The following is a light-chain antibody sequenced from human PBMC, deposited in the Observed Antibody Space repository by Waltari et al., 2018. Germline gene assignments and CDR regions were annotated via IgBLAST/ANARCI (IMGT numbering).Light chain of an antibody. CDR2: SNN. CDR1: TSNIGSNT. V-gene: IGLV1-44*01. Sequence: QSVLTQPPSASGTPGQPLTISRSGSTSNIGSNTVTWYQKVPGTAPKLLIYSNNGRPSGVPDRFSGSKSGTSASLAIRGLLSEDEGDYYCAPWDDSLTGPVFGGGTRLTVL. J-gene: IGLJ3*02. CDR3: APWDDSLTGPV.